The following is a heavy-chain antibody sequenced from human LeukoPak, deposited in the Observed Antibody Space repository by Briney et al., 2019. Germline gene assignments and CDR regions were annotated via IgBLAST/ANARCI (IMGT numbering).Heavy chain of an antibody. CDR3: ARLKGRYHDSSGYYPFSP. Sequence: SQTLSLTCAVSGGSISSGGYSWSWIRQPPGKGLEWIGYIYHSGSTYYNPSLKSRVTISVDTSKSQFSLKLSSVTAADTAVYYCARLKGRYHDSSGYYPFSPWGQGTLVTVSS. J-gene: IGHJ5*02. CDR1: GGSISSGGYS. V-gene: IGHV4-30-2*03. D-gene: IGHD3-22*01. CDR2: IYHSGST.